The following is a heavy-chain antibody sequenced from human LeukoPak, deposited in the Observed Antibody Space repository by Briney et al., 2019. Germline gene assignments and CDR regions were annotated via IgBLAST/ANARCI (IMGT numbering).Heavy chain of an antibody. CDR1: GGSISSYY. CDR3: ARFEYSSSSGWFDP. V-gene: IGHV4-59*08. D-gene: IGHD6-6*01. J-gene: IGHJ5*02. CDR2: IHHSGST. Sequence: SETLSLTCTVSGGSISSYYWSWIRQPPGKGLEWIGYIHHSGSTNYSPSLKSRVTISVDTSKNQFSLKLSSVTAADTAVYYCARFEYSSSSGWFDPWGQGTLVTVSS.